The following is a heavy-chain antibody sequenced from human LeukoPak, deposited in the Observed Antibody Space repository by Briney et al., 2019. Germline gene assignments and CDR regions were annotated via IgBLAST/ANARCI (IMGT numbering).Heavy chain of an antibody. D-gene: IGHD1-26*01. V-gene: IGHV3-7*01. CDR2: IKEDGSEK. CDR3: YCGTYSGFDN. Sequence: PGGSLRLSCAASGFTFSSYWMNWIRQAPGKGLEWVATIKEDGSEKYYVDSVKGRFTISRDNANNSLYLQMNSLRAEDTAVYYCYCGTYSGFDNWGQGTQVSASS. J-gene: IGHJ4*02. CDR1: GFTFSSYW.